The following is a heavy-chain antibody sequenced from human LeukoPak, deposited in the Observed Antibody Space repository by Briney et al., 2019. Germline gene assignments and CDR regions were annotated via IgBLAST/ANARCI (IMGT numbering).Heavy chain of an antibody. Sequence: GGSLRLSCAVSGFTFSASNMNWVRQAPGKGLEWVSYISSKGTYINYADSVKGRFTISRDNAKSSIYLQMTSLRAEATDVYYCSKEVGSGANCIYYLMGVWGKGTTVTVSS. V-gene: IGHV3-21*06. CDR3: SKEVGSGANCIYYLMGV. D-gene: IGHD3-10*01. J-gene: IGHJ6*03. CDR1: GFTFSASN. CDR2: ISSKGTYI.